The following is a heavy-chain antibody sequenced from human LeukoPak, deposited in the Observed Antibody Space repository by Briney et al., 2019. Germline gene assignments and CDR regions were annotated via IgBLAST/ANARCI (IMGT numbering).Heavy chain of an antibody. V-gene: IGHV4-59*01. CDR3: ARGGSYFGN. Sequence: KSSETLSLTCTVSGGSISSYYWSWIQQPPGKGLEWIGYIYYSGSTNHNPSLKSRVTISVDTSKNQFSLQLSSVTAADTAVYYCARGGSYFGNWGQGTLVTVSS. CDR2: IYYSGST. D-gene: IGHD1-26*01. CDR1: GGSISSYY. J-gene: IGHJ4*02.